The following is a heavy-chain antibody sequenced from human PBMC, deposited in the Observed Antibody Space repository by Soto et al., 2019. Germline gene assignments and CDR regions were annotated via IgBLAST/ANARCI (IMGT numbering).Heavy chain of an antibody. CDR3: ARTAYSYGFSDYYYGMDV. Sequence: GESLKISCKGSGYSFTSYWIGWVRQMPGKGLEWMGIIYPGDSDTRYSPSFQGQVTISADKSISTAYLQWSSLKAPDTAMYYCARTAYSYGFSDYYYGMDVWGQGTTVTVSS. J-gene: IGHJ6*02. CDR1: GYSFTSYW. CDR2: IYPGDSDT. D-gene: IGHD5-18*01. V-gene: IGHV5-51*01.